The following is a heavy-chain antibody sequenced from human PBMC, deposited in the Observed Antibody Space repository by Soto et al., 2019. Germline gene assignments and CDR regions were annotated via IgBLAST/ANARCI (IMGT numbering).Heavy chain of an antibody. D-gene: IGHD6-13*01. Sequence: ASVKVSCKASGYTFTSYDINWVRQATGQGLEWMGWMNPNSGNTGYAQKFQGRVTMTRNTSISTAYMELSSLRSEDTAVYYCGREEAAGYCLLDYWGQGPLVTVS. CDR2: MNPNSGNT. J-gene: IGHJ4*02. CDR3: GREEAAGYCLLDY. V-gene: IGHV1-8*01. CDR1: GYTFTSYD.